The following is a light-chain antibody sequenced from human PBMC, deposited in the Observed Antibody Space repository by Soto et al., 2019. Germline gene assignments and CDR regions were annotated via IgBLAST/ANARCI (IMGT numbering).Light chain of an antibody. Sequence: DIQMTQSPSSVSSSVGDRVTITCRASQGISSWLAWYQRKPGKAPKLLIHAASILQGGVPPRFGGGGFGGAFTLTISSLHPEDFQTYYCQPANSFPHTFGGGTKVEIK. V-gene: IGKV1-12*01. CDR2: AAS. J-gene: IGKJ4*01. CDR3: QPANSFPHT. CDR1: QGISSW.